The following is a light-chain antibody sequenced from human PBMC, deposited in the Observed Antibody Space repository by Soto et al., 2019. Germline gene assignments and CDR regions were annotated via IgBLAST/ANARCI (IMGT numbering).Light chain of an antibody. CDR1: SSNIGSNT. J-gene: IGLJ3*02. V-gene: IGLV1-44*01. CDR3: AAWDDSLNGPV. Sequence: QSVLTQPPSASGTPGQRVTISCSGSSSNIGSNTVNWYHHLPGTAPKILIYNNDQRPSGVPDRFSGSKSGTSGSLAISGLQSEDEADYYCAAWDDSLNGPVFGGGTKLTVL. CDR2: NND.